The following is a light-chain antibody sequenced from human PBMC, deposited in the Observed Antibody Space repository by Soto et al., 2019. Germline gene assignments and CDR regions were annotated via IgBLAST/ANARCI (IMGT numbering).Light chain of an antibody. CDR2: KAS. CDR1: QSISSW. V-gene: IGKV1-5*03. J-gene: IGKJ4*01. Sequence: DIQMTQSPSTLSASVGDRVTITCRASQSISSWLAWYQQKPGKAPKLLIYKASSLESGVPSRFSGSGSETEFTLAISSLQPDDFATYYCQQYNSVSLLTFGGGTKVEIK. CDR3: QQYNSVSLLT.